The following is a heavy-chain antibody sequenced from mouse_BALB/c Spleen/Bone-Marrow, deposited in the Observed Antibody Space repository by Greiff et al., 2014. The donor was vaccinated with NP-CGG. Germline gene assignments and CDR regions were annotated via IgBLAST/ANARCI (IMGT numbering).Heavy chain of an antibody. J-gene: IGHJ2*01. V-gene: IGHV7-3*02. CDR3: ARDRGLLRFDY. CDR1: GFTFTDYY. CDR2: IRNKANGYTT. D-gene: IGHD2-3*01. Sequence: EVQRVESGGGLVQPGGSLRLSCATSGFTFTDYYMSWARQPPGKALEWLGFIRNKANGYTTEYSASVKGRFTISRDNSQSILYLQMNTLRAEDSATYYCARDRGLLRFDYWGQGTTLTVSS.